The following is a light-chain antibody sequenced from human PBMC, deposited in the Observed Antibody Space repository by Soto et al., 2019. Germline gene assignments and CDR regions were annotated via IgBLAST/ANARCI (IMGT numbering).Light chain of an antibody. Sequence: PGERATLSCRASQSVSRYLAWYRQKPGQAPRLLIYGASSRATGIPDRFSGSGSGTDFTLTISRLEPEDFAVYYCQQYGSSPWTFGQGTKVEIK. V-gene: IGKV3-20*01. CDR2: GAS. CDR1: QSVSRY. CDR3: QQYGSSPWT. J-gene: IGKJ1*01.